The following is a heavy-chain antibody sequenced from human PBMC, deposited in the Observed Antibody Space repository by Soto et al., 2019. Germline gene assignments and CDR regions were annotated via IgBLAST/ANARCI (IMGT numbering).Heavy chain of an antibody. D-gene: IGHD5-12*01. J-gene: IGHJ4*02. V-gene: IGHV1-69*06. Sequence: SVKVSCKPSGGTFSSYAIRRVRQAPGQGLEWMGGIIPIFGTANYAQKFQGRVTITADKSASTAYMELSSLRSEGTAVYYCARCLRGGYNSCYFDYWGQGTLVTVSS. CDR1: GGTFSSYA. CDR2: IIPIFGTA. CDR3: ARCLRGGYNSCYFDY.